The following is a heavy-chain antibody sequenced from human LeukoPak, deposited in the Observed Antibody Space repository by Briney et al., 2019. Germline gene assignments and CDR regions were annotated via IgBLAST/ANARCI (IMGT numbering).Heavy chain of an antibody. V-gene: IGHV4-30-4*01. Sequence: SETLSLTCSVSGGSISSRDYYWSWIRQPPGKGLEWIGYISYSGSTLYNPSLQSRVIISVDTSKNQFSLKLSSVTAADTAVYYCAREQGDKGYFDYWGQGTLVTVSS. CDR3: AREQGDKGYFDY. CDR1: GGSISSRDYY. D-gene: IGHD3-16*01. J-gene: IGHJ4*02. CDR2: ISYSGST.